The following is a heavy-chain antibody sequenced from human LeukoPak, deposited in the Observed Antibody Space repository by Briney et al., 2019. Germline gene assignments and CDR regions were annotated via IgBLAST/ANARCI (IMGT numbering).Heavy chain of an antibody. CDR1: GFTFSSYS. V-gene: IGHV3-48*01. D-gene: IGHD3-16*02. Sequence: GGSLRLSCAASGFTFSSYSMNWVRQAPGKGLEWVSYISSSSSTIYYADSVKGRFTISRDNAKNSLYLQMNSLRAEDTAVYYCARANLNYDYVWGSYRMFDYWGQGTLVTVSS. J-gene: IGHJ4*02. CDR3: ARANLNYDYVWGSYRMFDY. CDR2: ISSSSSTI.